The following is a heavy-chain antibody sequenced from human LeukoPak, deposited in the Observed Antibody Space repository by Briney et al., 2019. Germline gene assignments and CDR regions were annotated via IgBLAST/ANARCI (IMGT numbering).Heavy chain of an antibody. V-gene: IGHV1-18*01. CDR2: ISAYNGNT. J-gene: IGHJ3*02. CDR1: GYTFTSYG. D-gene: IGHD3-22*01. Sequence: ASVKVSCKSSGYTFTSYGISWVRQAPGQGREWMGWISAYNGNTNYAQKLQGRVTMTADTSTSTAYMELRSLRSDDTAVYYCARDRDSPGDIWGQGTMVTVSS. CDR3: ARDRDSPGDI.